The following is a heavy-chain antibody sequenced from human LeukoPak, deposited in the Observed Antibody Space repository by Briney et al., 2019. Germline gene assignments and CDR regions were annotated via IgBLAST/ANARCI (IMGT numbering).Heavy chain of an antibody. J-gene: IGHJ4*02. CDR1: GFTFTNYG. Sequence: PGGSLRLSCAASGFTFTNYGMHWVRQAPGKGLEWVAYIASDGNYSDYVDSVRGRFTASRDNSKNTLYLQMDSLRAEDTAVYYCANLPYNWNEYFDDYWGQGTLVTVSS. V-gene: IGHV3-30*02. CDR2: IASDGNYS. CDR3: ANLPYNWNEYFDDY. D-gene: IGHD1-1*01.